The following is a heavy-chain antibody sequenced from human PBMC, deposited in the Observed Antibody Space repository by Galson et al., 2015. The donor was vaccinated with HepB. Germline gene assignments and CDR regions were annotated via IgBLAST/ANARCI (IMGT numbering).Heavy chain of an antibody. V-gene: IGHV3-23*01. Sequence: SLRLSCAASGFTFSSYAMSWVRQAPGKGLEWVSAISGSGGSTYYADSVKGRFTISRDNSKNTLYLQMNSLRAEDTAVYYCAKLRGFMVRGPGDFDIWGQGTMVTVSS. CDR2: ISGSGGST. D-gene: IGHD3-10*01. CDR3: AKLRGFMVRGPGDFDI. CDR1: GFTFSSYA. J-gene: IGHJ3*02.